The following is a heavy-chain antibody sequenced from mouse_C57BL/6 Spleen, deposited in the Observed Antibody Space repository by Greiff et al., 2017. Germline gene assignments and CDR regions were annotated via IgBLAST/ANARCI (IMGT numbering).Heavy chain of an antibody. CDR1: GFTFSDYG. CDR3: ARITEAY. J-gene: IGHJ3*01. Sequence: EVQVVESGGGLVKPGGSLKLSCAASGFTFSDYGMHWVRQAPEKGLEWVAYISSGSSNIYYADTVKGRFTISRDNAKNTLFLQMTSLRSEDTAMYYCARITEAYWGQGTLVTVSA. CDR2: ISSGSSNI. D-gene: IGHD2-4*01. V-gene: IGHV5-17*01.